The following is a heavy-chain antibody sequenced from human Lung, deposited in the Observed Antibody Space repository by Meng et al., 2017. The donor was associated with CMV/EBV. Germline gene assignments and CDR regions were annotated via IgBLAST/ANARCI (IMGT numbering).Heavy chain of an antibody. J-gene: IGHJ4*02. V-gene: IGHV1-3*01. CDR1: DYTFTGYG. CDR2: INAGNGNT. D-gene: IGHD3-10*01. CDR3: ARDQGAWFGEAPRFDY. Sequence: HVQPVQAGPEVKKPGASVKVSCKASDYTFTGYGVSWVRQAPGQRLEWMGWINAGNGNTKYSQKFQGRVTITRDTSASTAYMELSSLRSEDTAVYYCARDQGAWFGEAPRFDYWGQGTLVTVSS.